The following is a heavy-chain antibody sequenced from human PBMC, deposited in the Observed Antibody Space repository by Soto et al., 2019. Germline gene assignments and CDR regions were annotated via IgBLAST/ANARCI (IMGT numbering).Heavy chain of an antibody. Sequence: SPTLSLTCAISGDSVSSNSATWNWISQSPSRGLEWLGRTYYRSKWYNDYAVSVKSRITISPDTSKNQFSLQLNSVTPDDTAVFYCARDTPPYGLDVWGQGTTVTVSS. CDR2: TYYRSKWYN. CDR1: GDSVSSNSAT. CDR3: ARDTPPYGLDV. J-gene: IGHJ6*02. V-gene: IGHV6-1*01.